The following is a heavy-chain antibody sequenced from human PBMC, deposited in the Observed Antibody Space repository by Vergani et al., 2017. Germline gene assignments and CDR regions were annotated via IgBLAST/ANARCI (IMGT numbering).Heavy chain of an antibody. CDR3: VRVKGSNWNDHLYDI. Sequence: EVQMVESGGGLVKPGGSLRLSCAASGFTFRNYAMTWVRQAPGKGLEWVSIISDNGGTTYYADSVKGRFTISRDNSKDTLYLQMNSLQTEDTALYYCVRVKGSNWNDHLYDIWGQGTLVTVSS. V-gene: IGHV3-23*04. J-gene: IGHJ3*02. D-gene: IGHD1-1*01. CDR2: ISDNGGTT. CDR1: GFTFRNYA.